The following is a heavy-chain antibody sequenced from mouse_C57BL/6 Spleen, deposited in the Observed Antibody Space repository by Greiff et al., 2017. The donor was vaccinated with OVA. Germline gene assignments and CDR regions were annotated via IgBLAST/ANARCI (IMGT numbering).Heavy chain of an antibody. CDR3: ARNGYYVKVIAY. CDR2: IDPSDSYT. CDR1: GYTFTSYW. V-gene: IGHV1-50*01. Sequence: QVQLQQPGAELVKPGASVKLSCKASGYTFTSYWMQWVKQRPGQGLEWIGEIDPSDSYTNYNQKFKGKATLTVDTSSSTAYMQLSSLTSEDSAVYYCARNGYYVKVIAYWGQGTLVTVSA. J-gene: IGHJ3*01. D-gene: IGHD2-3*01.